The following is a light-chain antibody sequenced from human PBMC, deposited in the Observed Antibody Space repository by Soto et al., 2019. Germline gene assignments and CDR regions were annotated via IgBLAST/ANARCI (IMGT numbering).Light chain of an antibody. J-gene: IGKJ1*01. Sequence: ILMTQSPATLSVSPGERATLSCRASQSVSNNLAWYQQKPGQAPRLLIYDASTRATGIPARFSGSGSGTEFTLIIGGLQSEDFAVYYCQQYNNWPPWTFGQGTKVEIK. CDR2: DAS. CDR3: QQYNNWPPWT. CDR1: QSVSNN. V-gene: IGKV3-15*01.